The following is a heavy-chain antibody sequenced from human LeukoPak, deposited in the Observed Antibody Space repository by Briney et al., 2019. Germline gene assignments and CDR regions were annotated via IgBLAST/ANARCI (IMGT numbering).Heavy chain of an antibody. CDR1: GFTYSHYG. CDR3: ARDAQRGFDYSNSLQY. Sequence: GGSLRLSCAASGFTYSHYGMHWVRQAPGKGLEWVAVIWSDETEKYYADAVKGRFTISRDNSRNTLYLQLNSLRGEDTAVYYCARDAQRGFDYSNSLQYWGQGTLVTVSS. CDR2: IWSDETEK. V-gene: IGHV3-33*08. J-gene: IGHJ4*02. D-gene: IGHD4-11*01.